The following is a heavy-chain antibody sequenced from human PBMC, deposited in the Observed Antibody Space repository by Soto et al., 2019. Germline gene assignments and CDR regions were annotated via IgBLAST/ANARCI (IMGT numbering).Heavy chain of an antibody. D-gene: IGHD6-19*01. J-gene: IGHJ4*02. CDR2: INPNSGGT. CDR3: ASAAVTGTAGLDF. Sequence: ASVKVSCKASGYTFSGFYMHWVRQAPGQGLEWMRWINPNSGGTKSAEKFQGRVTMTRDTSISTAYMELSRLTSDDTAVYYCASAAVTGTAGLDFWGQGTQVTV. V-gene: IGHV1-2*02. CDR1: GYTFSGFY.